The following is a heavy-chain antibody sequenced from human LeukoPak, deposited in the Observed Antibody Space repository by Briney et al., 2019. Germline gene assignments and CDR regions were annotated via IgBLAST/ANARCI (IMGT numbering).Heavy chain of an antibody. Sequence: GGSLRLSCAASGFSFSSYAMSWVRQAPGKGLEWVSAISSSGGSTYYADSVKGRFTISRDNSKNTLYLQMNSLRAEDTAVYYCAKAEDDYGDYQYFFDYWGQGTLATVSS. V-gene: IGHV3-23*01. CDR3: AKAEDDYGDYQYFFDY. D-gene: IGHD4-17*01. CDR1: GFSFSSYA. J-gene: IGHJ4*02. CDR2: ISSSGGST.